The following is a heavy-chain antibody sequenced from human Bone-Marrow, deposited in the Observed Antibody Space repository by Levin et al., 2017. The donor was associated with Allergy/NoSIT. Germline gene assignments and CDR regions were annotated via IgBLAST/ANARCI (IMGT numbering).Heavy chain of an antibody. D-gene: IGHD3-10*01. CDR1: GFTFNNYA. CDR3: AKYDSRSYADY. V-gene: IGHV3-23*01. Sequence: SGGSLRLSCAASGFTFNNYAMTWVRQAPGKGLEWVSAISAGGNRYYADSVKGRFIISRDNSKNTLYLEMNSLRAEDTALYYCAKYDSRSYADYWGQGTLVTVSS. J-gene: IGHJ4*02. CDR2: ISAGGNR.